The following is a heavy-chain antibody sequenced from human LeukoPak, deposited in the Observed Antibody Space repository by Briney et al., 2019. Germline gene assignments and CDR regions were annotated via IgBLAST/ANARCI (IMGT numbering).Heavy chain of an antibody. Sequence: PSETLSLTCTVSGGSISSYYWSWIRQPPGKGLEWIGYIYYSGSTNYNPSLKSRVTISVDTSKNQFSLKLSSVTAADTAVYYCAREIYYGSGSYAFDIWGQGTMVTVSS. J-gene: IGHJ3*02. V-gene: IGHV4-59*12. CDR2: IYYSGST. CDR3: AREIYYGSGSYAFDI. D-gene: IGHD3-10*01. CDR1: GGSISSYY.